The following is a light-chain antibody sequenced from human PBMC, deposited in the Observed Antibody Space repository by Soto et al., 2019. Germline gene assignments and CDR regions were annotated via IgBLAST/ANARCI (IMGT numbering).Light chain of an antibody. J-gene: IGKJ4*01. Sequence: EIVLTQSPATLSVSPGESVTFSCRASQGINRNLAWYQQKPGQAPRLLISGASTGATGIPARFSGSGSGTEFTLTINSLQSEDSAVYYCQQYYTWPVTFGGRTKADI. CDR1: QGINRN. V-gene: IGKV3-15*01. CDR3: QQYYTWPVT. CDR2: GAS.